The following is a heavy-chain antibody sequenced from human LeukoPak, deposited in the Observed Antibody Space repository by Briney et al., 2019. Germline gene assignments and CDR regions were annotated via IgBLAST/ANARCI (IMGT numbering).Heavy chain of an antibody. CDR3: ARETFTSGWPAFDY. CDR1: GYTFTSYA. V-gene: IGHV1-3*03. Sequence: ASVKVSCKASGYTFTSYAMHWVRQAPGQRLEWMGWINAGNGNTKYSQEFQGRVTITRDTSASTAYMELSSLRSEDMAVYYCARETFTSGWPAFDYWGQGTLVTVSS. CDR2: INAGNGNT. J-gene: IGHJ4*02. D-gene: IGHD6-19*01.